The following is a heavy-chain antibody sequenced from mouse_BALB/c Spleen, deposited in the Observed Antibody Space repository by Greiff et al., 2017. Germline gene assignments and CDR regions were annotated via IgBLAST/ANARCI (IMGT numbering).Heavy chain of an antibody. Sequence: QVQLKQPGAELVKPGASVKLSCKASGYTFTSYWMHWVKQRPGQGLEWIGEIDPSDSYTNYNQKFKGKATLTVDKSSSTAYMQLSSLTSEDSAVYYCARRYYGTSFDYWGQGTTLTVSS. CDR1: GYTFTSYW. J-gene: IGHJ2*01. D-gene: IGHD1-1*01. V-gene: IGHV1-69*02. CDR2: IDPSDSYT. CDR3: ARRYYGTSFDY.